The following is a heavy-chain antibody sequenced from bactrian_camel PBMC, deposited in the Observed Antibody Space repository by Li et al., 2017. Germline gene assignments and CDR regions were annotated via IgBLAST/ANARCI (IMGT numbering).Heavy chain of an antibody. CDR3: ATVAGTFDSDYARARASVY. V-gene: IGHV3-2*01. J-gene: IGHJ4*01. Sequence: HVQLVESGGGLVQPGGSLRLSCAASGVTSSIYSITWVRQAPGKGLEWVSSIYSDGSNTYYADSVKGRFTISRDNAKNTVYLQMNSLKSEDSALYYCATVAGTFDSDYARARASVYWGQGTQVTVS. CDR2: IYSDGSNT. D-gene: IGHD4*01. CDR1: GVTSSIYS.